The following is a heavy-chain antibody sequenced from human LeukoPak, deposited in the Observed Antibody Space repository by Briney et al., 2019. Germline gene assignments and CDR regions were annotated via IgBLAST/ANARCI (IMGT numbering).Heavy chain of an antibody. CDR2: IWYDGSNK. D-gene: IGHD7-27*01. CDR3: AKEGSAGDFGYFDY. V-gene: IGHV3-33*06. CDR1: GFTFSSYG. Sequence: GGSLRLSCAASGFTFSSYGMHWVRQAPGKGLEWVAVIWYDGSNKYYADSVKGRFTISRDNSKNTLYLQMNSLRAEDTAVYYCAKEGSAGDFGYFDYWGQGTLVTVSS. J-gene: IGHJ4*02.